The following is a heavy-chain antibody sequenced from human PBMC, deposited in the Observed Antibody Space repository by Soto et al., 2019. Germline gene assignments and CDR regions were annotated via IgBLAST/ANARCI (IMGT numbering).Heavy chain of an antibody. CDR1: GLTFSSYS. CDR2: ISSSSSTI. Sequence: GGSLRLSCAASGLTFSSYSMNWVRQAPGKGLEWVSYISSSSSTIYYADSVKGRFTISRDNAKNSLYLQMNSLRDDDTAVYYCARGRGYCGGTNCYLDYWGQGALVTVSS. CDR3: ARGRGYCGGTNCYLDY. J-gene: IGHJ4*02. D-gene: IGHD2-21*01. V-gene: IGHV3-48*02.